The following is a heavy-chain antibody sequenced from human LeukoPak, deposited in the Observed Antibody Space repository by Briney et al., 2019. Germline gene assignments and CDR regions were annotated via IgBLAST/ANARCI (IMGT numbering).Heavy chain of an antibody. CDR2: IYYSGST. J-gene: IGHJ3*02. V-gene: IGHV4-59*12. CDR3: VFRVPNTGWAFDI. CDR1: GGSISSYY. D-gene: IGHD4/OR15-4a*01. Sequence: SETLSLTCTVSGGSISSYYWSWIRQPPGKGLEWIGYIYYSGSTNYNPSLKSRVTMSVDTPKNQFSLNLNSVTAADTAVYYCVFRVPNTGWAFDIWGQGTMVTVSS.